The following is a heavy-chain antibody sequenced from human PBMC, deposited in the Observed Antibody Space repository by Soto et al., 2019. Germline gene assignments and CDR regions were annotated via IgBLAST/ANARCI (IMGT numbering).Heavy chain of an antibody. J-gene: IGHJ5*02. CDR1: GGSFSGYY. CDR3: ARAPLPVVPAAIAWFDP. CDR2: INHSGST. V-gene: IGHV4-34*01. D-gene: IGHD2-2*01. Sequence: SETLSLTCAVYGGSFSGYYWSWIRQPPGKGLEWIGEINHSGSTNYNPSLKSRVTISVDTSKNQFSLKLSSVTAADTAVYYCARAPLPVVPAAIAWFDPWGQGTLVTVSS.